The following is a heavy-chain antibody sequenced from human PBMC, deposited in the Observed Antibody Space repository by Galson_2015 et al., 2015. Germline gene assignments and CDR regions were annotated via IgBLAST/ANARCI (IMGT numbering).Heavy chain of an antibody. CDR1: GSSFPRYW. CDR2: IDPSGSYT. J-gene: IGHJ4*02. V-gene: IGHV5-10-1*01. CDR3: ARLDGDFWSGQGDY. Sequence: QSGAEVSKPGAYLWISCTGYGSSFPRYWISWVRQMPGTGLEWMGRIDPSGSYTTDSPSFQGHVTISADKSISTAYLQWSSLKASDTAMYYCARLDGDFWSGQGDYWGQGTLVTVPS. D-gene: IGHD3-3*01.